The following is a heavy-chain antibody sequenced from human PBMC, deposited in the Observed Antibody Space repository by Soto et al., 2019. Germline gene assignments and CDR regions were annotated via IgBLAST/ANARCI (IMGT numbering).Heavy chain of an antibody. CDR3: ARGGIIAARSHYCYGVDV. CDR2: IIPIFGTA. Sequence: QVQLVQSGAEVKKPGSSVKVSCKASGGTFSSYAISWVRQAPGQGLEWMGGIIPIFGTANYAQKFQGRVTITAHVSKSTAYLELSSLRSEDTAVYYCARGGIIAARSHYCYGVDVWGQGTTVTVSS. J-gene: IGHJ6*02. D-gene: IGHD6-6*01. CDR1: GGTFSSYA. V-gene: IGHV1-69*12.